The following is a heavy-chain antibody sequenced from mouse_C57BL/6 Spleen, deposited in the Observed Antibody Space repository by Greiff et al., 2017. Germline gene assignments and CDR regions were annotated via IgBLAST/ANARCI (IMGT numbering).Heavy chain of an antibody. CDR3: ARERRDDYDVGAMDY. CDR1: GFSINSDCY. V-gene: IGHV3-3*01. CDR2: TFYSGIT. D-gene: IGHD2-4*01. J-gene: IGHJ4*01. Sequence: EVQLQESGPSLVRPSQTLSLTCTVTGFSINSDCYWIWIRQFPGNKLEYIGYTFYSGITYYNPSLASRTYITRDTSKNQFSLKLSSVTTEDTATYYCARERRDDYDVGAMDYWGQGTSVTVSS.